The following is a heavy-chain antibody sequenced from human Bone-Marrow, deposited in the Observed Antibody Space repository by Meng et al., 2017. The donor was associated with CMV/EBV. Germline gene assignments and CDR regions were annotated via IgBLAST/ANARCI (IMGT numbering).Heavy chain of an antibody. V-gene: IGHV3-74*01. CDR2: INSDGSST. Sequence: GSLKISCAASGFTFSSYWMHWVRQAPGKGLVWVSRINSDGSSTSYADSVKGRFTISRDNAKNTLYLQMNSLRAEDTAVYYCARDDREGSYSYYYYGMDVWGQGTTVTVSS. CDR3: ARDDREGSYSYYYYGMDV. J-gene: IGHJ6*02. D-gene: IGHD1-26*01. CDR1: GFTFSSYW.